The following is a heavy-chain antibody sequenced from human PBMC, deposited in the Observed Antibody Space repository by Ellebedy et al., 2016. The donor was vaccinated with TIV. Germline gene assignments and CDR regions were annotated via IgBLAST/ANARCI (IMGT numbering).Heavy chain of an antibody. J-gene: IGHJ4*02. D-gene: IGHD6-6*01. V-gene: IGHV3-23*01. Sequence: PGGSLRLSCAASGFTFSSYAMSWVRQAPGKGLEWVSAIRGSGCSTYYADSVKGRFTISIDNSKNPLYLQMNSLRAEATAVYYCAKDSSSSILGSGEFNYWGQGTLVTVSS. CDR3: AKDSSSSILGSGEFNY. CDR2: IRGSGCST. CDR1: GFTFSSYA.